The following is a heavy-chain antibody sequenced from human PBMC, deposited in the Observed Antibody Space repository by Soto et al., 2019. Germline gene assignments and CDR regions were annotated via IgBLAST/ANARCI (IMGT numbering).Heavy chain of an antibody. V-gene: IGHV4-31*03. CDR1: GGSISSGGYY. D-gene: IGHD6-13*01. Sequence: QVQLVESGPGLVKPSQTLSLTCTVSGGSISSGGYYWSWIRQHPGKGLEWIGYIYYSGSTYYNPSLKSRVTISVDTSKNQFSLKLSSVTAADTAVYYCARDMVAAADTYYYYGMDVWGQGTTVTVSS. CDR2: IYYSGST. CDR3: ARDMVAAADTYYYYGMDV. J-gene: IGHJ6*02.